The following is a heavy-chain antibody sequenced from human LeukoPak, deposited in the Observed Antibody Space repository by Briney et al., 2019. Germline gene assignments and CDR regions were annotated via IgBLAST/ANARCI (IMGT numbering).Heavy chain of an antibody. D-gene: IGHD3-10*01. Sequence: PSETLSLTCTVSGGSISSYYWSWIRQPPGKGLEWIGYIYYSGSTNYNPSLKSRVTISVDTSKNQFSLKLSSVTAADTAVYYCARGLLRFGESGPRFDYWGQGTLVTVSS. CDR2: IYYSGST. J-gene: IGHJ4*02. CDR3: ARGLLRFGESGPRFDY. CDR1: GGSISSYY. V-gene: IGHV4-59*01.